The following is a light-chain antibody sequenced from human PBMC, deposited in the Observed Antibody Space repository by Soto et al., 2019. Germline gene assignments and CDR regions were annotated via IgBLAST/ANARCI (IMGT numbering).Light chain of an antibody. Sequence: IQMTQSPSTLSASVGDRVTITCRASQSVSDWLAWYQQKPGKAPKLLIYDASNLETGVPSRFSGSGSGTDFTFTISSLQPEDIATYYCQQYDNLPPFTFGQGTRLEIK. V-gene: IGKV1-33*01. CDR2: DAS. CDR1: QSVSDW. J-gene: IGKJ5*01. CDR3: QQYDNLPPFT.